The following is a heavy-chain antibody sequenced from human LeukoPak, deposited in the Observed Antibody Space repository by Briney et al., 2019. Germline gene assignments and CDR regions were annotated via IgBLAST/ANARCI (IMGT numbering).Heavy chain of an antibody. CDR2: IKQDGSEK. CDR1: GFTFSLYW. D-gene: IGHD1-14*01. J-gene: IGHJ4*02. CDR3: ARGKNLPYFDY. Sequence: PGGSLRLSCAASGFTFSLYWMNWVRRAPGKGLEWVANIKQDGSEKNYVDSVKGRFTTSRDNAKNSLYLQMNSLRAEDTAVYYCARGKNLPYFDYWGQGTLVTVSS. V-gene: IGHV3-7*03.